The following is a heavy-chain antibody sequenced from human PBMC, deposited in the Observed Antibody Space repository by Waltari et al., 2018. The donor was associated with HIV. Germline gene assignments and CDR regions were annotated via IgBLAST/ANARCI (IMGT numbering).Heavy chain of an antibody. Sequence: EEKLVQSGAEVKEPGESLKISCKSLGNNFAGYWVGWVRQMPGKGLEWMCVSYPGDSDAVYSPSFQGRVIMSTDSSISTVYLQWSSLRASDTAMYYCAIRKGDYRTAFDIWGQGTMVTASS. CDR3: AIRKGDYRTAFDI. V-gene: IGHV5-51*01. J-gene: IGHJ3*02. D-gene: IGHD4-17*01. CDR1: GNNFAGYW. CDR2: SYPGDSDA.